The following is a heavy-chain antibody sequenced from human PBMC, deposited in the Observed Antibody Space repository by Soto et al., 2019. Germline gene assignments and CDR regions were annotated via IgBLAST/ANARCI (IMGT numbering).Heavy chain of an antibody. V-gene: IGHV4-59*01. J-gene: IGHJ3*02. CDR3: ARVRQGTAGAFDI. Sequence: SETLSLTCTVSGGSISNYYWSWIRQPPGEGLEWIGDIYYSGNTNYRPSLKSRITMSVDTSKNQYSLKLRSVTAADTAVYYCARVRQGTAGAFDIWGQGTMVTVSS. CDR2: IYYSGNT. D-gene: IGHD3-10*01. CDR1: GGSISNYY.